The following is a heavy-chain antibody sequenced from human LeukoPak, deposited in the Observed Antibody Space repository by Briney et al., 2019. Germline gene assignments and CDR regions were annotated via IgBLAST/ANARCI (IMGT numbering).Heavy chain of an antibody. V-gene: IGHV3-48*03. J-gene: IGHJ4*02. D-gene: IGHD4/OR15-4a*01. Sequence: PGGSLRLSCAASGFDFNIYEMIWVRQAPGKEPEWISYISSSGSLVYYAGSVKGRFTVSRDNAQKSLFLQMNGLRVEDTAMYYCARDSLHNYGGTGYGYYFDYWGQGTPVTVSS. CDR2: ISSSGSLV. CDR1: GFDFNIYE. CDR3: ARDSLHNYGGTGYGYYFDY.